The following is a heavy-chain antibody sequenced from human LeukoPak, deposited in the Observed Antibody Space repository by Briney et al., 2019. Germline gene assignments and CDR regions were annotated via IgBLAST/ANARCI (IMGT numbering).Heavy chain of an antibody. Sequence: GGSLRLSCAASGFTFSSYAMSWVRQAPGKGLEGVSAISCSGGSTYYADSVKGRFTISRDNSKKTLYLQMNSLRAEDTGVYYCAKLCESSTSCRFRDYWGQGTLVTVSS. CDR3: AKLCESSTSCRFRDY. CDR2: ISCSGGST. J-gene: IGHJ4*02. D-gene: IGHD2-2*01. CDR1: GFTFSSYA. V-gene: IGHV3-23*01.